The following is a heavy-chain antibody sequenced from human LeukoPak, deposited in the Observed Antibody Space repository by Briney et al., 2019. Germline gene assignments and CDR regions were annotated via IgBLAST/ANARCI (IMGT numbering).Heavy chain of an antibody. CDR3: ARRPQFFPLDY. V-gene: IGHV4-34*01. D-gene: IGHD3-3*01. Sequence: SETLSLTCAVYGGSFSGYYWSWIRQPPGKGLEWIGEINHSGSTNYNPSLKSRVTISVDTSKHQFSLKLSSVTAADTAAYYCARRPQFFPLDYWGQGTLVTVSS. CDR2: INHSGST. J-gene: IGHJ4*02. CDR1: GGSFSGYY.